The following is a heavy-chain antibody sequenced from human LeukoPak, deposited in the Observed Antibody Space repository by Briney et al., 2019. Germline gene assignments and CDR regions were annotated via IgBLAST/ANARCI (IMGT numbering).Heavy chain of an antibody. CDR2: INPNSGGT. D-gene: IGHD6-19*01. CDR3: ARFIAVAGMGAFYFDY. V-gene: IGHV1-2*02. CDR1: GYTFTGYY. Sequence: ASVKVSCKASGYTFTGYYLHWVRQAPGQGLEWMGWINPNSGGTNYAQKFQGRVTMTRDTSISTAYMGLSRLRSDDTAVYYCARFIAVAGMGAFYFDYWGQGTLVTVSS. J-gene: IGHJ4*02.